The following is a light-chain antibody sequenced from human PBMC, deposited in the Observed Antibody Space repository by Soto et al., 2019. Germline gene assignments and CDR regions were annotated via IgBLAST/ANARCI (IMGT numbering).Light chain of an antibody. Sequence: DIQMTQSPSSLSASVGDRVTITCRASQSISDSLNWYQHKPGTAPKLLIYAASSLQSGVPSRFSGGGSGTDFTLTISSLQPEDFVTYFCQQSFSFPATFGGRTKVEIK. CDR3: QQSFSFPAT. CDR2: AAS. V-gene: IGKV1-39*01. CDR1: QSISDS. J-gene: IGKJ4*01.